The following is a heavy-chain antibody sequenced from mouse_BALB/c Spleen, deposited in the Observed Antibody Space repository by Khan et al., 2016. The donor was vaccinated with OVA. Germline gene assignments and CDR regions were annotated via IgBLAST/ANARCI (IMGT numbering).Heavy chain of an antibody. V-gene: IGHV1-53*01. CDR1: GYTFTSYY. D-gene: IGHD3-1*01. Sequence: QVQLQQSGAELVKPGASVKLSCKASGYTFTSYYMYWVKQRPGQGLEWIGEINPSNGGTNFNEKFKSKATLTVDKSSSTAYMQLSSLTSEDSAVYCGTGGGYGGFAYWGQGTLVTVSA. CDR2: INPSNGGT. J-gene: IGHJ3*01. CDR3: TGGGYGGFAY.